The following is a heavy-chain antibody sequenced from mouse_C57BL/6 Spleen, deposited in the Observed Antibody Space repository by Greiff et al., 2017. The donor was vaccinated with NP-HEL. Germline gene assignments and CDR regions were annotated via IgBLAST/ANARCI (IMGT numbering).Heavy chain of an antibody. D-gene: IGHD1-1*01. Sequence: EVQLQQSGAELVRPGASVKLSCTASGFNIKDYYMHWVKQRPEQGLEWIGRIDPEDGDTEYAPKFQGKATMTADTSSNTAYLQLSSLTSEDTAVYYCTKDDFGSPFAYWGQGTLVTVSA. CDR2: IDPEDGDT. CDR3: TKDDFGSPFAY. CDR1: GFNIKDYY. V-gene: IGHV14-1*01. J-gene: IGHJ3*01.